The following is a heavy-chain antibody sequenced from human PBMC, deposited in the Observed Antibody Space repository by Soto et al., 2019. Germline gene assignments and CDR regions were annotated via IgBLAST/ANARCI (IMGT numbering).Heavy chain of an antibody. D-gene: IGHD6-19*01. Sequence: QVQLQESGPGLVKPSETLSLTCTVSGGSVSSGSYYWSWIRQPPGKGLEWIGYIYYTGSTNYNPSLKSRVTISVDTSKNQFSLKLSSVTAADTAVYYCARLIGKQWPDYWGQGTLVTVSS. CDR2: IYYTGST. CDR3: ARLIGKQWPDY. J-gene: IGHJ4*02. V-gene: IGHV4-61*01. CDR1: GGSVSSGSYY.